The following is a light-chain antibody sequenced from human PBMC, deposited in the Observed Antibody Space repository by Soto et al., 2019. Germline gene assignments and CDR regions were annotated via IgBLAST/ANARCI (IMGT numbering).Light chain of an antibody. CDR1: QTISSY. Sequence: EIVLTQSPATLSASPGETVTLPCRASQTISSYLAWYQQKPGQPPRLLMFDASTRATGIPARFSGSGSGTDFTLTISSLESEDFAVYYCQQRSNWPLIFGGGTKVDI. J-gene: IGKJ4*01. CDR3: QQRSNWPLI. V-gene: IGKV3-11*01. CDR2: DAS.